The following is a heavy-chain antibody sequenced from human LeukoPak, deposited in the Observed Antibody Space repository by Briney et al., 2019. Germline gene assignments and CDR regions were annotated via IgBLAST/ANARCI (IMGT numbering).Heavy chain of an antibody. CDR3: ARDGPFYYGSGSWYYGMDV. V-gene: IGHV3-48*04. J-gene: IGHJ6*02. CDR2: ISSSSSTI. D-gene: IGHD3-10*01. Sequence: GGSLRLSCAASGFTFSSYSMNWVRQAPGKGLEWVSYISSSSSTIYYADSVKGRFTISRDNAKNSLYLQMNSLRAEDTAVYYCARDGPFYYGSGSWYYGMDVWGQGTTVTVSS. CDR1: GFTFSSYS.